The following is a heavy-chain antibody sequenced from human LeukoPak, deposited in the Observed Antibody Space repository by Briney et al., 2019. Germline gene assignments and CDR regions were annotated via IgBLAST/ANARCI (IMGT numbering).Heavy chain of an antibody. CDR2: ISAYNGNT. CDR3: ARDPLHYYDILTDYFTFGY. J-gene: IGHJ4*02. D-gene: IGHD3-9*01. Sequence: ASVKVSCKASRYSFTSYVISWVRQAPGQGVEGMGWISAYNGNTNQAQKLQGRVTMTTNTSKSTAYTELSSLSSADPALYYRARDPLHYYDILTDYFTFGYWGQGTLVTVSS. CDR1: RYSFTSYV. V-gene: IGHV1-18*01.